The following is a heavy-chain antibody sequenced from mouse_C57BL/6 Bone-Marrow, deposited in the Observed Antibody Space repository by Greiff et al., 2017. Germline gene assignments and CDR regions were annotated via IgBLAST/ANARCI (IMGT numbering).Heavy chain of an antibody. D-gene: IGHD1-1*01. CDR1: GYTFTDYY. CDR3: ARGVTTVVAPYGYFDV. V-gene: IGHV1-26*01. J-gene: IGHJ1*03. Sequence: VQLQQSGPELVKPGASVKISCKASGYTFTDYYMNWVKQSHGKSLEWIGDINPNNGGTSYNQKFKGKATLTVDKSSSTAYMELRSLTSEDSAVYCCARGVTTVVAPYGYFDVWGTGTTVTVSA. CDR2: INPNNGGT.